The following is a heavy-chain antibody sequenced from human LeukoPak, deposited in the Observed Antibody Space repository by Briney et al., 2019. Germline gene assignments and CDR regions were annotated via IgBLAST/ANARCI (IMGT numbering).Heavy chain of an antibody. CDR1: GYTFASYG. D-gene: IGHD6-13*01. J-gene: IGHJ4*02. V-gene: IGHV1-18*01. CDR3: ARALGIAAAGPFDY. Sequence: ASVKVSYKASGYTFASYGISWVRQAPGQGLEWMGWISAYNGNTKYAQKLQGRVTMTTDTSTSTAYMELRSLRSGDTAVYYCARALGIAAAGPFDYWGQGTLVTVSP. CDR2: ISAYNGNT.